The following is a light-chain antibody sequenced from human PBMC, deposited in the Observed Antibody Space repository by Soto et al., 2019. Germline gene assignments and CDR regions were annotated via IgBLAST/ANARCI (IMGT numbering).Light chain of an antibody. Sequence: QSALTQPASVSGSPGQSITISCTGTSSDVGGYNYVSWYQQYPGKAPKVMIYDVNNRPSGVSNRFSGSKSGNTASLTISGLQAEDEADDYCSSYTSSNTLLFGGGTKLTVL. CDR2: DVN. V-gene: IGLV2-14*01. CDR3: SSYTSSNTLL. CDR1: SSDVGGYNY. J-gene: IGLJ2*01.